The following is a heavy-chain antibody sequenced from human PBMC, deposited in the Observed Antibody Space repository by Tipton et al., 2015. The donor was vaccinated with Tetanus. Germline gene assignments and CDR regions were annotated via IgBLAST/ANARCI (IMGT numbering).Heavy chain of an antibody. CDR2: IIPSLETA. V-gene: IGHV1-69*09. Sequence: QVQLVQSGAEVKKPGSSVTVSCKVSGGTFRNYAITWVRQAPGQGLEWMGRIIPSLETADYSPSFQGRLTVTADRSTTTAYMELNNLRSDDTAMYFCAREQGYFDYWGQRTLVTVSS. J-gene: IGHJ4*02. CDR1: GGTFRNYA. CDR3: AREQGYFDY.